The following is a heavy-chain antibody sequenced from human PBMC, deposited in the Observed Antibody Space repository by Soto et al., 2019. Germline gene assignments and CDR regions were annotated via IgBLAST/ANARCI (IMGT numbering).Heavy chain of an antibody. D-gene: IGHD3-16*01. CDR1: GGSTSSDNY. CDR3: AREGGESSDGLYYFDS. V-gene: IGHV4-30-4*01. CDR2: IYYSGNT. Sequence: SETLSLTCTVSGGSTSSDNYWSWIHQPPGKGLEWIGHIYYSGNTDYNPSLKSRLAISIDTSKNQFSLKLSSVTAADTAVYFCAREGGESSDGLYYFDSSGEGSRVT. J-gene: IGHJ4*02.